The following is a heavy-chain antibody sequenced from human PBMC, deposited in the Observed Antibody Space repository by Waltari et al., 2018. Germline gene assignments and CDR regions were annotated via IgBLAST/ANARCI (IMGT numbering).Heavy chain of an antibody. CDR1: GGSISTTDYY. V-gene: IGHV4-39*07. D-gene: IGHD2-15*01. CDR2: VYYNGAT. J-gene: IGHJ4*02. CDR3: AREHRFGGTSLGDS. Sequence: QMQLQESGPGLVKPSETLTLSCTISGGSISTTDYYWGWIRQPPGKGLEWIGTVYYNGATQYNPSLKSRLTISVDTSKHLFSLRLSFVTAADTAVYFCAREHRFGGTSLGDSWGQGIVVTVSA.